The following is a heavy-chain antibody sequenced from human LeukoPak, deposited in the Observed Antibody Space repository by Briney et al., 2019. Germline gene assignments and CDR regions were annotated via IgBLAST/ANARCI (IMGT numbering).Heavy chain of an antibody. Sequence: SETLSLTCAVYGGSFSGYYWSWIRQPPGKGLEWIGEINHSGSTNYNPSLKSRVTISVDTSRNQFSLKLSSVTAADTAVYYCARVALRYFDWSTSYYYMDVWGKGTTVTISS. CDR3: ARVALRYFDWSTSYYYMDV. CDR2: INHSGST. D-gene: IGHD3-9*01. J-gene: IGHJ6*03. CDR1: GGSFSGYY. V-gene: IGHV4-34*01.